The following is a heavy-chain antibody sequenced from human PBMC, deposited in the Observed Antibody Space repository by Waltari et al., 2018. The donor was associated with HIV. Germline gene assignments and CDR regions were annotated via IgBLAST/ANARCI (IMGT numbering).Heavy chain of an antibody. CDR1: GFSVSSYW. CDR3: SRDTFGEYDY. V-gene: IGHV3-74*01. Sequence: EVQLVLSGGGLIKPGGSLRLSCAASGFSVSSYWMHWVRQTPGKGLVWVSRINIDGSRIDYADSVRGRFTISRDSAKNTLSLQMNSLTEEDTAVYYCSRDTFGEYDYWGQGTLVTVSS. CDR2: INIDGSRI. J-gene: IGHJ4*02. D-gene: IGHD3-10*01.